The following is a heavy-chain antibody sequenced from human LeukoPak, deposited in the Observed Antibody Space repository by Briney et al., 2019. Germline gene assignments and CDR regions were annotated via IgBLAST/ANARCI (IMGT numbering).Heavy chain of an antibody. D-gene: IGHD7-27*01. V-gene: IGHV3-23*01. CDR1: GFTFSSYA. CDR3: AKVLVSFEPTLNWGCDY. Sequence: PGGSLRLSCAASGFTFSSYAMSWARQAPGKGLEWVSAISGSGGSTYYADSVKGRFTISRDNSKNTLYLQMNSLRAEDTAVYYCAKVLVSFEPTLNWGCDYWGQGTLVTVSS. J-gene: IGHJ4*02. CDR2: ISGSGGST.